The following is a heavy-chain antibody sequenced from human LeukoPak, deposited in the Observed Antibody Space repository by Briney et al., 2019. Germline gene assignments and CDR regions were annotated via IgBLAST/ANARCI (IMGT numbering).Heavy chain of an antibody. J-gene: IGHJ4*02. CDR1: GFTSEDYA. D-gene: IGHD2-21*02. Sequence: GGSLRLSCTASGFTSEDYAMSWLRQAPGKGLEWVGFIRSKAYGGTTDYAASVKGRFTISRDDSKSIAYLQMNSLRAEDTGVYYCARDRLEAVTDDDYFDYWGQGTLVTVSS. V-gene: IGHV3-49*03. CDR2: IRSKAYGGTT. CDR3: ARDRLEAVTDDDYFDY.